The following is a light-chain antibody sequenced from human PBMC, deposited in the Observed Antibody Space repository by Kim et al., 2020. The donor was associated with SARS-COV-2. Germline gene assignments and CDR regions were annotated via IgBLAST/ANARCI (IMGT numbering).Light chain of an antibody. Sequence: PPASICCRSSQSLGYGDGNTYLNWFQQRPSQSPRLLIYKVSNRDSGVPDRFSGSGSGTYFPLKISRVAAEDVGVYYCMQGIHPITFGQGTRLEIK. V-gene: IGKV2-30*01. CDR1: QSLGYGDGNTY. CDR2: KVS. J-gene: IGKJ5*01. CDR3: MQGIHPIT.